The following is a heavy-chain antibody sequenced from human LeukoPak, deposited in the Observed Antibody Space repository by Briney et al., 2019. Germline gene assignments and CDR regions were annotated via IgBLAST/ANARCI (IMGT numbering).Heavy chain of an antibody. J-gene: IGHJ4*02. D-gene: IGHD6-19*01. Sequence: SETLSLTCAVYGGSFSGYYWSWIRQPPGKGLEWIGEINHSGSTNYNPSLKSRVTISVDTSKNQFSLKLSSVTAADTPVYYCARGGGWARRFDYWGQGTLVTVSS. CDR2: INHSGST. CDR1: GGSFSGYY. V-gene: IGHV4-34*01. CDR3: ARGGGWARRFDY.